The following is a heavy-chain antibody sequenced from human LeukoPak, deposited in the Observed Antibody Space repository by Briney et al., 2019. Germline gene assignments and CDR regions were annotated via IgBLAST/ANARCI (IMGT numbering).Heavy chain of an antibody. J-gene: IGHJ6*02. CDR1: GGSISSSSYY. D-gene: IGHD2-8*01. Sequence: SETLSLTCTVSGGSISSSSYYWGWIRQPPGKGLEWIGSVYYSGSTNYNPSLKSRVTISVDTSKNQFSLKLSSVTAADTAVYYCATTKPYYYYGMDVWGQGTTVTVSS. V-gene: IGHV4-39*07. CDR3: ATTKPYYYYGMDV. CDR2: VYYSGST.